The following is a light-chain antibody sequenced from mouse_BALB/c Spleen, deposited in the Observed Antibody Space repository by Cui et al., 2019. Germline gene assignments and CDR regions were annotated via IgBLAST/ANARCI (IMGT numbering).Light chain of an antibody. CDR2: DTS. CDR3: QQWSSYPRT. V-gene: IGKV4-55*01. CDR1: SSVSY. J-gene: IGKJ1*01. Sequence: QLVLTQSPAIMAASPGEKVTMTCSASSSVSYMYWYQQKPVSSPRLLIYDTSNLASGVPVRFSGSGSGTSYSLTISRMEAEDAATYYCQQWSSYPRTFGGGTKLEIK.